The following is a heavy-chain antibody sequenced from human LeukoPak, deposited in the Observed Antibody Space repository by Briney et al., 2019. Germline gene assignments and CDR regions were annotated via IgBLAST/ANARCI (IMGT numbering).Heavy chain of an antibody. J-gene: IGHJ4*02. V-gene: IGHV4-59*01. Sequence: PSETLSLTCTVSGGSISSYYWSWIRQPPGKGLEWIGYIYYSGSTNYNPSLKSRVTISVDTSKNQFSLKLSSATAADTAVYYCARGGDPIIDYWGQGTLVTVSS. CDR1: GGSISSYY. CDR3: ARGGDPIIDY. CDR2: IYYSGST. D-gene: IGHD3-10*01.